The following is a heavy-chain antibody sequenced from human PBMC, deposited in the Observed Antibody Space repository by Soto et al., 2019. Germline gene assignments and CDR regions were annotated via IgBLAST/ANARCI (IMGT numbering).Heavy chain of an antibody. V-gene: IGHV1-18*01. D-gene: IGHD6-19*01. Sequence: QVQLVQSGAEVKKPGASVKVSCKASGYTFTSYGISWVRQAPGQGLEWMGWISAYNGNTNYAQKLQGRVTMTTDTSTSTDNLELRSLRSDDTAVYYCARARYRGQWLVERDDYWGQGTLVTVSS. J-gene: IGHJ4*02. CDR2: ISAYNGNT. CDR3: ARARYRGQWLVERDDY. CDR1: GYTFTSYG.